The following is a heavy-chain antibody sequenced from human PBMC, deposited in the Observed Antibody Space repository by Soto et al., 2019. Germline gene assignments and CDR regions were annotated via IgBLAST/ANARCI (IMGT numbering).Heavy chain of an antibody. V-gene: IGHV3-9*01. CDR2: ISWNSGSI. Sequence: GGSLRLSCAASGFTFDDYAMHWVRQAPGKGLEWVSGISWNSGSIGYADSVKGRFTISRDNAKNSLYLQMNSLRAEDTALYYCAKDPYCSSTSCYGASDAFDIWGQGTMVTV. CDR1: GFTFDDYA. CDR3: AKDPYCSSTSCYGASDAFDI. D-gene: IGHD2-2*01. J-gene: IGHJ3*02.